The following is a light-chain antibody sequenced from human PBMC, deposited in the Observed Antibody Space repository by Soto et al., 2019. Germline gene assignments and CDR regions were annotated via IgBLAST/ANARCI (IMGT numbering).Light chain of an antibody. CDR2: RNN. J-gene: IGLJ1*01. CDR3: AAWDDSLSGSYV. CDR1: SSNIGSNY. V-gene: IGLV1-47*01. Sequence: QSVLTQPPSASGTPGQRVTISCSGSSSNIGSNYVYWYQQLPGTAPKLLIYRNNQRPSGVPDRFSGSKSGTSASLANSGVRSEDEADYYCAAWDDSLSGSYVFGTG.